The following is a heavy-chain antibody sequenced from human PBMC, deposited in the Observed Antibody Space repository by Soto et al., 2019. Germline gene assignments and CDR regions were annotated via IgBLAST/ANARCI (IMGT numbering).Heavy chain of an antibody. CDR3: ARDMDIVVLQAGGRGDY. CDR2: ISYDGVNK. CDR1: GFTLSSYA. J-gene: IGHJ4*02. D-gene: IGHD2-2*03. Sequence: SLRLSCAASGFTLSSYAMHWVRQAPGKGLEWVAAISYDGVNKYYADSVKGRFTISRDNSKNTLYLQMNSLRAEDTAVYYCARDMDIVVLQAGGRGDYWGQGTLVTVSS. V-gene: IGHV3-30-3*01.